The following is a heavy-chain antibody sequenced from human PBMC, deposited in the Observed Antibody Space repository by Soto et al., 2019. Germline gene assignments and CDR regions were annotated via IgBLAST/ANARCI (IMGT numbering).Heavy chain of an antibody. J-gene: IGHJ3*02. V-gene: IGHV3-23*01. Sequence: GGSLRLSCAASGFTFSSYAMSWVRQAPGKGMEWVSAISGSGGSTYYADSAKGRFTISRDNSKNTLYLQMNNLRAEDTAVYYCAKDAPTPIVLMVYAIQLGAFDIWGQGTMVTVSS. CDR2: ISGSGGST. CDR1: GFTFSSYA. CDR3: AKDAPTPIVLMVYAIQLGAFDI. D-gene: IGHD2-8*01.